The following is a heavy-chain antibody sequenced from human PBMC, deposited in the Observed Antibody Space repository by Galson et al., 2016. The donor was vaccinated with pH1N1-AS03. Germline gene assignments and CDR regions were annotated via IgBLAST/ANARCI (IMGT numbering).Heavy chain of an antibody. CDR1: GYSISSGFH. CDR3: ARLSGSYQFDY. Sequence: SETLSLTCAVSGYSISSGFHWAWVRQPPSKGLEWIGTISHSGNTYYNPSLKSRVTMSVDTSKNQFSLKLSSVTAADAAVYYCARLSGSYQFDYWGQGTLVTGSS. CDR2: ISHSGNT. J-gene: IGHJ4*02. V-gene: IGHV4-38-2*01. D-gene: IGHD1-26*01.